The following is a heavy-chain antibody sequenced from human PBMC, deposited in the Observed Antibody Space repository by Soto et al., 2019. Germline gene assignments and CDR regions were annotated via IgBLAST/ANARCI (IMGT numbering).Heavy chain of an antibody. CDR1: GGSISTTSYY. CDR2: IYYSGIT. J-gene: IGHJ5*02. Sequence: SETLSLTCTVSGGSISTTSYYWGWIRQPPGKGLEWIGSIYYSGITYYNPSLKSRVSMSVDTSKNQFSLNLISVTASDTAMYYCARALFGRSTWFDPWGQGTLVTV. CDR3: ARALFGRSTWFDP. V-gene: IGHV4-39*02. D-gene: IGHD3-16*01.